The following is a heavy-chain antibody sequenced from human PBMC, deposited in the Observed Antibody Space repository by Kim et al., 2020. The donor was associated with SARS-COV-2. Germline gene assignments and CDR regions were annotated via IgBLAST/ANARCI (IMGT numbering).Heavy chain of an antibody. D-gene: IGHD6-13*01. CDR3: ARGYSSSWNFDY. Sequence: ASVKVSCKASGYTFTGYYMHWVRQAPGQGLEWMGWVNPNSGGTNYAQKFLGRVTMTRDTSISTAYMELSRLRSDDTAVYYCARGYSSSWNFDYWGQGTLVTVSS. V-gene: IGHV1-2*02. CDR2: VNPNSGGT. CDR1: GYTFTGYY. J-gene: IGHJ4*02.